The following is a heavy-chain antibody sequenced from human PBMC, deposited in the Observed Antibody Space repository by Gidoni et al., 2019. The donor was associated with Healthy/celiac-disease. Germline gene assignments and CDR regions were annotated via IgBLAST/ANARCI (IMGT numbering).Heavy chain of an antibody. Sequence: EVQLVESAGGLVQPGGSLRLSCSASRFTFSSYGMHWVRQAPGKGLEYVSAISSNGGSTYYADAVKGRFTISRANSKNTLYLQMSSLSAEDTAVYYCVKDSLLPGDYWGQGTLVTVSS. CDR3: VKDSLLPGDY. D-gene: IGHD3-10*01. CDR2: ISSNGGST. CDR1: RFTFSSYG. J-gene: IGHJ4*02. V-gene: IGHV3-64D*06.